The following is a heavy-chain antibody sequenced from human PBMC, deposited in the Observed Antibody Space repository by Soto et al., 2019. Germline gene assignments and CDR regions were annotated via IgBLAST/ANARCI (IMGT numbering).Heavy chain of an antibody. V-gene: IGHV1-69*04. D-gene: IGHD2-15*01. CDR1: GGTFSSYT. CDR3: ARDILGCSGGSCYSGYYYYGMDV. Sequence: SVKVSCKASGGTFSSYTISWVRQAPGQGLEWMGRIIPILGIANYAQKFQGRVTITADKSTSTAYMELSSLRSEDTAVYYCARDILGCSGGSCYSGYYYYGMDVWAKGLRSPSP. J-gene: IGHJ6*02. CDR2: IIPILGIA.